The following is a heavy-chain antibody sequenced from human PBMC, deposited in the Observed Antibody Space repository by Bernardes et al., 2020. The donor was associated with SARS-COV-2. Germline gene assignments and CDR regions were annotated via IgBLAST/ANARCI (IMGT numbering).Heavy chain of an antibody. Sequence: ASVKVSCKASGYTFTSYDINWVRQATGQGLEWMGWMNPNSGNTGYAQKFQGRVTMTRNTSISTAYMELSSLRSEDTAVYYCARGVSGYSNYYYYYGMDVWGQGTTVTVSS. V-gene: IGHV1-8*01. CDR3: ARGVSGYSNYYYYYGMDV. J-gene: IGHJ6*02. CDR2: MNPNSGNT. CDR1: GYTFTSYD. D-gene: IGHD3-22*01.